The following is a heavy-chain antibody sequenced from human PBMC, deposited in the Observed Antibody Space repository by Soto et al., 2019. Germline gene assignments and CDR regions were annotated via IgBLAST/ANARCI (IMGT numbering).Heavy chain of an antibody. CDR3: ARDPIHAAMVTSDWFVP. CDR2: ISAYNGNT. D-gene: IGHD5-18*01. Sequence: QVQLVQSGAEVKKPGASVKVSCKASGYTFTSYGISWVRQAPGQGLEWMGWISAYNGNTNYAQKLQGRGTMTTDTSPRTAYMELRSLRSDDTAVYYCARDPIHAAMVTSDWFVPWGQGTLVAVSS. V-gene: IGHV1-18*04. CDR1: GYTFTSYG. J-gene: IGHJ5*02.